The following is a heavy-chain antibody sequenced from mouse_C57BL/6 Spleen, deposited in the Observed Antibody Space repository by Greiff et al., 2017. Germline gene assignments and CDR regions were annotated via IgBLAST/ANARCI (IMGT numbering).Heavy chain of an antibody. J-gene: IGHJ4*01. Sequence: EVMLVESGGGLVQPGESLKLSCESNEYEFPSHDMSWVRKTPEKRLELVAAINSDGGSTYYPDTMERRFIISRDNTKKTLYLQMGSLRSEDTALYDCARVVCPYYAMDYWGQGTSVTVSS. CDR3: ARVVCPYYAMDY. V-gene: IGHV5-2*03. CDR1: EYEFPSHD. CDR2: INSDGGST.